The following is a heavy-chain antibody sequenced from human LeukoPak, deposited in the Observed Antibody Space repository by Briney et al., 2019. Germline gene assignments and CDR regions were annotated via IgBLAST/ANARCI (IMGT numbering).Heavy chain of an antibody. CDR3: ARHLRPYDSASGFDP. D-gene: IGHD3-3*01. J-gene: IGHJ5*02. CDR2: INTSGST. Sequence: KSSETLSLTCTVSGGSISSYYWSWIRQPPGKGLEWIGYINTSGSTNYNPSLKSRVTISVDTSKNQFSLKLSSVTAADTAVYYCARHLRPYDSASGFDPWGQGTLVTVSS. CDR1: GGSISSYY. V-gene: IGHV4-4*09.